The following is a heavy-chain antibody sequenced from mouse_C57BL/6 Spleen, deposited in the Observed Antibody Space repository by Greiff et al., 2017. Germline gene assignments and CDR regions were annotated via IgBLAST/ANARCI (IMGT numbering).Heavy chain of an antibody. J-gene: IGHJ2*01. Sequence: VHLVESGAELVKPGASVKLSCKASGYTFTEYTIHWVKQRSGQGLEWIGWFYPGSGSIKYNEKFKDKATLTADKSSSTVYMELSRLTSEDSAVYFCARHEEGTGTFGYWGQGTTLTVSS. CDR3: ARHEEGTGTFGY. CDR2: FYPGSGSI. CDR1: GYTFTEYT. D-gene: IGHD4-1*01. V-gene: IGHV1-62-2*01.